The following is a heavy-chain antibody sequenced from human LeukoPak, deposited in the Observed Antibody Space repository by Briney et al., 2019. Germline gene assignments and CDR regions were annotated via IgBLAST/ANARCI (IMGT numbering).Heavy chain of an antibody. J-gene: IGHJ4*02. Sequence: LSETLSLTCTVSGGSISNSSYYWGWIRQPPGKGLEWIGNVYYRGGAYYNPSLKSRVTISIDTSKNQFSLKLSSLTAADTAVYYCARIVGTDYFDYWGQGILVTVSS. CDR1: GGSISNSSYY. CDR3: ARIVGTDYFDY. CDR2: VYYRGGA. V-gene: IGHV4-39*07. D-gene: IGHD1-26*01.